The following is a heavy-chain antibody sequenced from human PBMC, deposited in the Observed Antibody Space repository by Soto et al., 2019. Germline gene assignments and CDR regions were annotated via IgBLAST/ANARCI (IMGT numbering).Heavy chain of an antibody. J-gene: IGHJ3*02. Sequence: LXLSCAASGFTFSRSVVHWVLQAPGKGLEWVAVISSDESNEDYADSVKGRFSISRDNSKNTLYLQMSSLRADDTAVYYCARGLIKLAGGAFDIWGQGTMVTVSS. CDR1: GFTFSRSV. V-gene: IGHV3-33*01. D-gene: IGHD3-16*01. CDR3: ARGLIKLAGGAFDI. CDR2: ISSDESNE.